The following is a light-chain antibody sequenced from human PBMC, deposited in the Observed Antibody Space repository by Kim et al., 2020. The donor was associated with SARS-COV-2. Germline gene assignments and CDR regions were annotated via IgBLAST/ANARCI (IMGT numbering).Light chain of an antibody. J-gene: IGKJ4*01. CDR2: DVS. V-gene: IGKV3-11*01. CDR1: QSVKNY. CDR3: QQRRYRLT. Sequence: EVVLTQSPATLSLSPGERATLSCRARQSVKNYLAWYQQKPGQAPRLLIYDVSNRATGVPARFSGSGSGTDFTLTISSLEPEDFAIYFCQQRRYRLTFGGGTKVEIK.